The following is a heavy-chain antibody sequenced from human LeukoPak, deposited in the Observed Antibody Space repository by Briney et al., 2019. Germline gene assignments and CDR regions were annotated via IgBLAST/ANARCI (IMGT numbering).Heavy chain of an antibody. Sequence: GGSLRLSCAASGFSFSNYGMHWVRQAPGKGLEWVSFIRYDGSNKYYADSVKGRFTISRDNSKNTLYLQMNSLRAEDTAVYYCARGPYYYDSSGPFDYWGQGTLVTVSS. CDR3: ARGPYYYDSSGPFDY. CDR2: IRYDGSNK. V-gene: IGHV3-30*02. J-gene: IGHJ4*02. CDR1: GFSFSNYG. D-gene: IGHD3-22*01.